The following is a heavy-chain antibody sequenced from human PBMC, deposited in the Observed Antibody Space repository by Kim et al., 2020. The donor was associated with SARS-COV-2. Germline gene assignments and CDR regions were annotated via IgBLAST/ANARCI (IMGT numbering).Heavy chain of an antibody. V-gene: IGHV1-69*01. Sequence: AQKFQGRVTITADESTSTAYMELSSLRSEDTAVYYCASSDPSSSWYWFDPWGQGTLVTVSS. D-gene: IGHD6-13*01. CDR3: ASSDPSSSWYWFDP. J-gene: IGHJ5*02.